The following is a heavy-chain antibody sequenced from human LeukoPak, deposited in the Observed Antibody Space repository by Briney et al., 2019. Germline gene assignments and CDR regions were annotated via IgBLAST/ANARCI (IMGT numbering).Heavy chain of an antibody. CDR1: GFTFSSYA. Sequence: LPGRSLRLSCAASGFTFSSYAMHWVRQAPGKGLEWVAVISYDGSNKYYADSVKGRFTISRDNSKNTLYLQMNSLRAEDTAVYYCARGPLRYFDWLLPYPFDYWGQGTLVTVSS. CDR2: ISYDGSNK. J-gene: IGHJ4*02. CDR3: ARGPLRYFDWLLPYPFDY. V-gene: IGHV3-30*04. D-gene: IGHD3-9*01.